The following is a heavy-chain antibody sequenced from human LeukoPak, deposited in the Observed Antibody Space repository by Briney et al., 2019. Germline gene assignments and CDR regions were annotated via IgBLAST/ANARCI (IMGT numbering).Heavy chain of an antibody. V-gene: IGHV1-58*01. Sequence: SVKVSCKASGFTFTSSAVQWVRQARGQRLEWIGWIVVGSGNTNYAQKFQERVTITRDMSTSTAYMELSSLRSEDTAVCYCAAPLITMIADYYYYYGMDVWGQGTTVTVSS. D-gene: IGHD3-22*01. CDR1: GFTFTSSA. CDR3: AAPLITMIADYYYYYGMDV. J-gene: IGHJ6*02. CDR2: IVVGSGNT.